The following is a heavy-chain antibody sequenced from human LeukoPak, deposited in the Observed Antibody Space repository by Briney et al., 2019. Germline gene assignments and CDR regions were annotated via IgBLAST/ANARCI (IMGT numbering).Heavy chain of an antibody. J-gene: IGHJ5*02. CDR3: AREPHLEGVVETKNWFDP. CDR2: IIPIFGTA. CDR1: GYTFTSYY. V-gene: IGHV1-69*13. Sequence: SVKVSCKASGYTFTSYYMHWVRQAPGQGLEWMGGIIPIFGTANYAQKFQGRVTITADESTSTAYMELSSLRSEDTAVYYCAREPHLEGVVETKNWFDPWGQGTLVTVSS. D-gene: IGHD2-2*01.